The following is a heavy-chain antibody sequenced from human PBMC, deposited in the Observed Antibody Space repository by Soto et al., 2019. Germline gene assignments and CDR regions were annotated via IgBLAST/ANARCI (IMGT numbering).Heavy chain of an antibody. D-gene: IGHD2-15*01. CDR1: GFTFSSYA. CDR2: FSGSGGST. V-gene: IGHV3-23*01. Sequence: GGSLRLSCAASGFTFSSYAMSWVRQAPGKGLEWFLAFSGSGGSTYYADSVKGRFTISRDNAKNSLYLQMNSLRAEDTAVYYCARDTAYCSGGSCYRLAFDIWGQGTMVTVSS. J-gene: IGHJ3*02. CDR3: ARDTAYCSGGSCYRLAFDI.